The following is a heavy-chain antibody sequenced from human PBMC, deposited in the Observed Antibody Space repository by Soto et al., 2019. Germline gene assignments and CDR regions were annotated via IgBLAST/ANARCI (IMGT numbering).Heavy chain of an antibody. CDR1: GYTFTSYD. CDR2: MNPNSGTT. V-gene: IGHV1-8*01. J-gene: IGHJ5*02. CDR3: ARGVPSTGTRWFDP. Sequence: QVQLVQSGAEVKKPGASVKVSCKASGYTFTSYDINWVRQATGQGLEWMGWMNPNSGTTGYAQKFRGRVTMTRDTSISTAYMELSSLRSEDSAVYYCARGVPSTGTRWFDPWGQGALVTVSS. D-gene: IGHD1-1*01.